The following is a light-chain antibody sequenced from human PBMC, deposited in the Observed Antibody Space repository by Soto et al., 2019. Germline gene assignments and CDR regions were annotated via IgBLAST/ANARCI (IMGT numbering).Light chain of an antibody. CDR3: QQYNNWLRT. CDR1: QSVSNN. J-gene: IGKJ1*01. CDR2: GAS. Sequence: EIVLTQSPGTLSLSPGERATLSCRASQSVSNNYLAWYQQKPGQAPRLLIYGASTRVTGVPARFSGSGSGTEFTLIISSLQSEDVAVYYCQQYNNWLRTFGQGTKVDIK. V-gene: IGKV3-15*01.